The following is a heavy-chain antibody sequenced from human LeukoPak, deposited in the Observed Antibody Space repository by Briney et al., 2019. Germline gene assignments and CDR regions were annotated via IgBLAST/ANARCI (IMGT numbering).Heavy chain of an antibody. CDR1: GFSLSTRGVG. CDR2: LYWNDDK. CDR3: VHKTISSWYYYFDS. V-gene: IGHV2-5*04. J-gene: IGHJ4*02. D-gene: IGHD6-13*01. Sequence: SGPTLVKPTQTLTLTCTFSGFSLSTRGVGVGWIRQPPGKALEWLALLYWNDDKRYSPSLKSRLTITKDTSKNQVVLTMTNVDPVDTGTYYCVHKTISSWYYYFDSWGQGTLVTVSS.